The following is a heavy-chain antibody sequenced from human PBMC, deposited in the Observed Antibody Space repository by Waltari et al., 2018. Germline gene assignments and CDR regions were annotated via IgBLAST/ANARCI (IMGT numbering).Heavy chain of an antibody. CDR1: GYTFTSYD. CDR3: ARGVNWGTYYYYYYMDV. J-gene: IGHJ6*03. V-gene: IGHV1-8*01. D-gene: IGHD7-27*01. Sequence: QVQLVQSGAEVKKPGASVKVSCKASGYTFTSYDINWVRQATGHGLEWMGWMNPNSGNTGYAQKFQGRVTMTRNTSISTAYMELSSLRSEDTAVYYCARGVNWGTYYYYYYMDVWGKGTTVTVSS. CDR2: MNPNSGNT.